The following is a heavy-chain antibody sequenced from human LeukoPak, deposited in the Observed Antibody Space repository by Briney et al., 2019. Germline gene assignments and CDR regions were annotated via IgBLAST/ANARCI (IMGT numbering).Heavy chain of an antibody. CDR3: ARGMYSSGWYGYYYCYGMDV. V-gene: IGHV4-59*01. D-gene: IGHD6-19*01. Sequence: PSETLSLTCTVSGGSISSYYWSWIRQPPGKGLEWIGYIYYSGSTNYNPSLKSRVTISVDTSKNQFSLKLSSVTAADTAVYYCARGMYSSGWYGYYYCYGMDVWGQGTTVTVSS. J-gene: IGHJ6*02. CDR2: IYYSGST. CDR1: GGSISSYY.